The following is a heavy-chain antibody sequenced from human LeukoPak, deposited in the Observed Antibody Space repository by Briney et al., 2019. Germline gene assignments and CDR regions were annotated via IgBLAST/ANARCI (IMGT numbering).Heavy chain of an antibody. Sequence: SETLSLTCTVSGGSISSSSHHWDWIRQPPGQGLEWIGSIFYSGSTYYSPSLKSRVTISVDTSKNQFSLKLSSVTAADTAVYYCARGDYYGSGSYDYWGQGTLVTVSS. CDR2: IFYSGST. D-gene: IGHD3-10*01. J-gene: IGHJ4*02. V-gene: IGHV4-39*07. CDR3: ARGDYYGSGSYDY. CDR1: GGSISSSSHH.